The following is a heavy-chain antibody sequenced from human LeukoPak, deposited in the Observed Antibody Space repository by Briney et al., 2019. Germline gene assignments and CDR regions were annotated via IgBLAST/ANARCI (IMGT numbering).Heavy chain of an antibody. J-gene: IGHJ6*03. D-gene: IGHD1-26*01. V-gene: IGHV3-48*03. CDR1: GFTFSSYE. Sequence: GGSLRHSCAASGFTFSSYEMNWVRQAPGKGLEWVSYISSSGSTIYYADSVKGRFTISRDNAKNSLYLQMNSLRAEDTAVYYCARLGSYYPYYYYMDVWGKGTTVTISS. CDR3: ARLGSYYPYYYYMDV. CDR2: ISSSGSTI.